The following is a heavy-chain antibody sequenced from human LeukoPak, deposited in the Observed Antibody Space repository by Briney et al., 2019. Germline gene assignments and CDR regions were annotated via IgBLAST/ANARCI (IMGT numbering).Heavy chain of an antibody. CDR3: AGSPETYYYDSSGYPRDYYYYMDV. CDR1: GGSISSYY. D-gene: IGHD3-22*01. CDR2: IYYSGST. J-gene: IGHJ6*03. Sequence: SETLSLTCTVSGGSISSYYWSWIRQPPGQGLEWIGYIYYSGSTNYNPSLKSRVTISVDTSKNQFSLKLSSVTAADTAVYYCAGSPETYYYDSSGYPRDYYYYMDVWGKGTTVTISS. V-gene: IGHV4-59*01.